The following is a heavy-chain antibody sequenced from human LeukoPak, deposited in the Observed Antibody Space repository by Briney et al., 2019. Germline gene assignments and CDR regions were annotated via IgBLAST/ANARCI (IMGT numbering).Heavy chain of an antibody. Sequence: GGSLRLSCAASGFTFSSCSMHWVRQAPGKGLVWVSRIKGDGSSISYADTVKGRFTIFRDNAKNTLFLQMDSLRAEDTAVYYCVRGTIAAAGIDYWGQGTLVTVSS. V-gene: IGHV3-74*01. D-gene: IGHD6-13*01. J-gene: IGHJ4*02. CDR3: VRGTIAAAGIDY. CDR2: IKGDGSSI. CDR1: GFTFSSCS.